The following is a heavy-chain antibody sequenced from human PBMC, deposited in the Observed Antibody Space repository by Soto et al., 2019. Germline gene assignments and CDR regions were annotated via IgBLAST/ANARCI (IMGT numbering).Heavy chain of an antibody. CDR2: INPSGGST. D-gene: IGHD3-10*01. V-gene: IGHV1-46*01. J-gene: IGHJ6*02. CDR3: ARDAKKYYYGSGRANYYYAMDV. Sequence: ASVKVSCKASGYTFTSYYMHWVRQAPGQGLEWMGIINPSGGSTSYAQKFQGRVTMTRDTSTSTVYMELSSLRSEDTAVYYCARDAKKYYYGSGRANYYYAMDVWGQGTTVTVSS. CDR1: GYTFTSYY.